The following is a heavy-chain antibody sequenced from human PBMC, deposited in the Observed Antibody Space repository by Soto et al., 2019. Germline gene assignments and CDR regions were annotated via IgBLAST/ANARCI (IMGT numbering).Heavy chain of an antibody. V-gene: IGHV2-5*02. D-gene: IGHD3-3*01. CDR3: AHSDDFYDFWGKNNWYDL. CDR1: GFSLSTSGVG. J-gene: IGHJ5*02. CDR2: IYWDDDK. Sequence: SGPTLVNPTQTLTLTCTFSGFSLSTSGVGVGWIRQPPGKALEWLALIYWDDDKRYSPSLKSRLTITKDTSKNQVVLTMTNMDPVDTATYYCAHSDDFYDFWGKNNWYDLCGQGTLVTVAS.